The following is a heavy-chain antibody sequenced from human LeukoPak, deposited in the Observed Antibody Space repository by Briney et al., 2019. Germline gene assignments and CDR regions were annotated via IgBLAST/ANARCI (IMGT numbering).Heavy chain of an antibody. J-gene: IGHJ5*02. Sequence: GGSLRLSCAASGFTFSSYAMSWVRQAPGKGLEWVSAISGSGGSTYYADSVKGRFTISRDNSKHTLYLQMNRLRADDTALSYFAKGFIGARDRWGRGPRVTVSS. CDR3: AKGFIGARDR. CDR2: ISGSGGST. V-gene: IGHV3-23*01. CDR1: GFTFSSYA.